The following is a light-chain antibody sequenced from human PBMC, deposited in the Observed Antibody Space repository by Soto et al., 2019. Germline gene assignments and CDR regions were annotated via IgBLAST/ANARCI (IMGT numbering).Light chain of an antibody. CDR3: QQHISWPLT. Sequence: EIVMTQSPATLSVSPGEGATLSCRASQSVTTSLAWYQQKPGQAPRLLVYDAYNRATGILTRFSGSGSGTDFTLTISNLEPEDFAVYCCQQHISWPLTVGGGTQVEIK. J-gene: IGKJ4*01. CDR1: QSVTTS. V-gene: IGKV3-11*01. CDR2: DAY.